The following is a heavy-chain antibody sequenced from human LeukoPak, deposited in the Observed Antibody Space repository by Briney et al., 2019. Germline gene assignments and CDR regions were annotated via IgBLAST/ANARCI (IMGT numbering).Heavy chain of an antibody. CDR1: GFTLGTYD. V-gene: IGHV3-23*01. Sequence: GGSLRLSCAASGFTLGTYDMYWVRQAPGKGLECVSSISRSGGSTYYADSVKGRSTISRDNSKNTLYLQMCSLRADDTAVYYCSKKGQSEDYGKPGWGQGTLVTVSS. CDR3: SKKGQSEDYGKPG. CDR2: ISRSGGST. J-gene: IGHJ4*02. D-gene: IGHD4-17*01.